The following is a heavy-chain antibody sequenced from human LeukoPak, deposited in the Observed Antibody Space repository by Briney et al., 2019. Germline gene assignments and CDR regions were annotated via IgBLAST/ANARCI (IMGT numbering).Heavy chain of an antibody. CDR3: ARDNSVRDEAWWFNP. CDR1: GGSISSSSYY. Sequence: SETLSHTCTVSGGSISSSSYYWGWIRQPPGKGLEWIGSIYYSGSTYYNPSLKSRVTISVDTSKNQFSLKLSSVTAADTAVYYCARDNSVRDEAWWFNPWGQGTLVTVSS. CDR2: IYYSGST. D-gene: IGHD5-24*01. V-gene: IGHV4-39*07. J-gene: IGHJ5*02.